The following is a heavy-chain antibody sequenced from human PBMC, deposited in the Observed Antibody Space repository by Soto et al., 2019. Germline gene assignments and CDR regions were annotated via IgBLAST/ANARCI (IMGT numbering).Heavy chain of an antibody. CDR3: ARRGSSSSGAGWFDP. Sequence: QITLKASGPTLVKPPQTLTLTCTFSGFSLTTAGVGVGWIRQPPGKALEWLALIYWDDDKPYNPSLRTRLTITKDSPKNQVVVTVRNMDPGDTGTYYFARRGSSSSGAGWFDPWGQGVLVTVSS. D-gene: IGHD6-6*01. V-gene: IGHV2-5*02. CDR2: IYWDDDK. J-gene: IGHJ5*02. CDR1: GFSLTTAGVG.